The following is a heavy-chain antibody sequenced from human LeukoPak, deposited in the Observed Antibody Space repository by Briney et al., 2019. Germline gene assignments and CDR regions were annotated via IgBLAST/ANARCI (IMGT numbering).Heavy chain of an antibody. J-gene: IGHJ4*02. CDR3: ARDPDLDY. Sequence: GASVKVSCKASGGTFSSYAISWVRQAPGQGLEWMGRINPNSGGTNYAQKFQGRVTMTRDTSISTAYMELSRLRSDDTTVYYCARDPDLDYWGQGTLVTVSS. V-gene: IGHV1-2*06. CDR1: GGTFSSYA. CDR2: INPNSGGT.